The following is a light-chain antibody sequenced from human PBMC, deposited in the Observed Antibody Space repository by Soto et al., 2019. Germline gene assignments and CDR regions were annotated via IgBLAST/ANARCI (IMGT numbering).Light chain of an antibody. CDR3: QQYGSSPRWA. CDR1: QSVSSSY. CDR2: GAS. Sequence: EIVLTQSPDTLSLSPGERATLSCTSSQSVSSSYLAWYQQQPGQAPRLLIYGASSRATGIPDRFSGSGSGTDFTPTISRLEPQDLAVYYGQQYGSSPRWAVGQGTQGAIK. J-gene: IGKJ1*01. V-gene: IGKV3-20*01.